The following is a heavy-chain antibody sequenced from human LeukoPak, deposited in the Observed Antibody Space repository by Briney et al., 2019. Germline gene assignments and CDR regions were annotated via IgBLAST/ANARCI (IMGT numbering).Heavy chain of an antibody. CDR1: GYTFTGYY. CDR3: ASDAYCSSTSCYLDY. CDR2: INPNSGGT. D-gene: IGHD2-2*01. Sequence: GASVKVSCKASGYTFTGYYMHWVRQAPGQGLEWMGWINPNSGGTNYAQKVQGRVTMTRDTSISTAYMELSRLRSDDAAVYYCASDAYCSSTSCYLDYWGQGTLVTVSS. J-gene: IGHJ4*02. V-gene: IGHV1-2*02.